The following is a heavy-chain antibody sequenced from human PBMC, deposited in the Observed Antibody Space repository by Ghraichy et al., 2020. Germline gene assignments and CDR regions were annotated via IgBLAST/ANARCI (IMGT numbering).Heavy chain of an antibody. CDR2: INQSGST. CDR3: ARGRKSSQQLVPHPFDY. Sequence: GSLRLSCAVYNGPFDSYYWSWIRQPPGKGLGWIGEINQSGSTNYNPSLRSRVTFSVDGSKDQFSLRLNSVTAADTAMYYCARGRKSSQQLVPHPFDYWGQGTLVTVSS. J-gene: IGHJ4*02. V-gene: IGHV4-34*01. CDR1: NGPFDSYY. D-gene: IGHD6-13*01.